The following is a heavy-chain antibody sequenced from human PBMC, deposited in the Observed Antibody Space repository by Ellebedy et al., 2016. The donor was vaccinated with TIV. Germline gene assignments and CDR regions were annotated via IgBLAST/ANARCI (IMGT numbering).Heavy chain of an antibody. J-gene: IGHJ4*02. Sequence: PGGSLRLSCAASGFPFASYVMNWVRQAPGKGLAWVALISYDGSNQYFADSVQGRFTISRDNSQNTLYLLMNSLRGDDTAIYYCARALNHVDTVSTAPLDCWGQGTLVTVSS. D-gene: IGHD5/OR15-5a*01. CDR1: GFPFASYV. V-gene: IGHV3-30*04. CDR2: ISYDGSNQ. CDR3: ARALNHVDTVSTAPLDC.